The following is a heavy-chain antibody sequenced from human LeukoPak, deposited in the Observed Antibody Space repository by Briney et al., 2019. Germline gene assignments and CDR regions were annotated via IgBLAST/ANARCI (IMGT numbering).Heavy chain of an antibody. CDR2: IRSEAYGGTA. J-gene: IGHJ4*02. Sequence: GGSLRLSCTTSGFTFGDYAMTWVRQAPGKGLEWVGFIRSEAYGGTAEYAASVEGRFTISRDDSKRIAYLQMSSLKTEDTAVYYCTKDQTPFYWGQGSLVTVSS. CDR1: GFTFGDYA. CDR3: TKDQTPFY. V-gene: IGHV3-49*04.